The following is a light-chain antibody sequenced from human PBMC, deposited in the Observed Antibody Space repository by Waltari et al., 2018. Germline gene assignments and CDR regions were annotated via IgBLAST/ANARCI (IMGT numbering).Light chain of an antibody. Sequence: QTLVTQEPSLTVSPGGTVTRTCASSSGAVTSGYYPNWFQQKPGQAPRALIYSTSNKHPWTPARFSGSLLGGKAALTLSGVQPEDEAEYYCLLFYGGAWVFGGGTKLTVL. CDR3: LLFYGGAWV. V-gene: IGLV7-43*01. CDR1: SGAVTSGYY. CDR2: STS. J-gene: IGLJ3*02.